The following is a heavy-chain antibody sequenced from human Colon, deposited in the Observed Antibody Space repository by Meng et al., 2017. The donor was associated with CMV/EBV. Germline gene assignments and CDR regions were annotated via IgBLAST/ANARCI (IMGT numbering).Heavy chain of an antibody. CDR1: GYFFDLYG. V-gene: IGHV1-18*01. CDR2: ISADKRYT. J-gene: IGHJ4*02. Sequence: QVQLVQSGAEVKKPGASVKVSCKTSGYFFDLYGISWVRQAPGQGLEWMGWISADKRYTSYAQNLQGRVTMTTDASTSTAYMELRGLRSNDTAVYYCARVYEYSSSWGSDYWGQGTLVTVSS. D-gene: IGHD6-6*01. CDR3: ARVYEYSSSWGSDY.